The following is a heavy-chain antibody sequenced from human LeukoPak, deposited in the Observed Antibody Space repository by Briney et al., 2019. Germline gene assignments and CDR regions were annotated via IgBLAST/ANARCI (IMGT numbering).Heavy chain of an antibody. CDR1: VVTLRSYW. Sequence: GGSLRLSCVLSVVTLRSYWMSCVRHAPGRGVEWVANIKQDGSEKYYVDSVKGRFTIPRDNAKNSLYLQMNSLRAEDTAVYFCARFEAAAGNFDYWGQGALVTVSS. V-gene: IGHV3-7*01. D-gene: IGHD6-13*01. CDR3: ARFEAAAGNFDY. J-gene: IGHJ4*02. CDR2: IKQDGSEK.